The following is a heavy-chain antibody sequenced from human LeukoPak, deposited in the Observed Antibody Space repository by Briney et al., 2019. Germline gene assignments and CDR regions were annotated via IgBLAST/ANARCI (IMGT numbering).Heavy chain of an antibody. D-gene: IGHD3-22*01. CDR1: GYTFTGYY. Sequence: ASVKVPCKASGYTFTGYYMHWVRQAPGQGLEWMGWINPNSGGTNYAQKFQGRVTMTRDTSISTAYMELSRLRSDDTAVYYCAREVYDSSGYSFDYWGQGTLVTVSS. CDR2: INPNSGGT. CDR3: AREVYDSSGYSFDY. V-gene: IGHV1-2*02. J-gene: IGHJ4*02.